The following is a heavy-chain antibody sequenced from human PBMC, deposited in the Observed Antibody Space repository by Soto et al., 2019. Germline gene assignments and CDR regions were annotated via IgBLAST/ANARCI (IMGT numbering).Heavy chain of an antibody. CDR2: ISYDGSTK. J-gene: IGHJ4*02. V-gene: IGHV3-30-3*01. Sequence: QVQLVESGGGVVQPGRSLRLSCAASGFTFSSNAMHWVRQAPGKGLEWVALISYDGSTKYYADSVKGRFTISRDNSKNTLYLQMNSLRAEDTAVYYCARDRSWLAVAGLVEYWGQGTVVTVSS. D-gene: IGHD6-19*01. CDR3: ARDRSWLAVAGLVEY. CDR1: GFTFSSNA.